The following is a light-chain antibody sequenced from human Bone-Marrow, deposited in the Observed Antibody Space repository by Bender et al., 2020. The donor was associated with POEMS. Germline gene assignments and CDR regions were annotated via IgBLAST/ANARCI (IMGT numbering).Light chain of an antibody. CDR1: SSDVGSYNL. J-gene: IGLJ3*02. V-gene: IGLV2-23*02. CDR3: CSYAGRSLV. CDR2: EVT. Sequence: QSALTQPASVSGSPGQSITISCTGTSSDVGSYNLVSWYQQHPGKAPKFIIYEVTKRPSGVSNRFSGSKSGNTASLTISGLRVEDEADYYCCSYAGRSLVFGGGTKLSVL.